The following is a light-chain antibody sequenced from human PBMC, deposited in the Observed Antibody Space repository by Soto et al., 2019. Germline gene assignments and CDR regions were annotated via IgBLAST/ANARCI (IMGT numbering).Light chain of an antibody. CDR1: QGISNS. V-gene: IGKV1-27*01. J-gene: IGKJ1*01. CDR2: AAS. Sequence: DIQMTQSPSSLSASVGDRVTITCRASQGISNSLAWYQQKPGKVPKLLIYAASTLQSGAPSRFSGSGSGTNFTLTISSLQPEDVATYYCQNYNSDPKTFGQGTKVDIK. CDR3: QNYNSDPKT.